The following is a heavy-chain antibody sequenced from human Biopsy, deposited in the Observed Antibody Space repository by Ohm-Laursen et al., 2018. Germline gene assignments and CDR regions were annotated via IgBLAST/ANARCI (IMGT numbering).Heavy chain of an antibody. CDR1: GGSISSYY. CDR3: ARSIDYGNSYFQY. CDR2: LYTTGST. V-gene: IGHV4-4*07. J-gene: IGHJ1*01. Sequence: GTLSLTWTVSGGSISSYYWNWIRQPAGGGLEYIGRLYTTGSTNYNPSLRGRVTMSADTSKNQFSLNLRSVTAADTAVYFCARSIDYGNSYFQYWGQGILVTVSS. D-gene: IGHD4/OR15-4a*01.